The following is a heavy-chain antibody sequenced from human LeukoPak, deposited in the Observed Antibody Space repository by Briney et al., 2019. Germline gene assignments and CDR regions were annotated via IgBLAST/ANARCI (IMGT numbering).Heavy chain of an antibody. D-gene: IGHD3-22*01. V-gene: IGHV1-69*04. Sequence: GASVKVSCKASGGTLSSYAISWVRQAPGQGLEWMGRIIPILGIANYAQKFQGRVTITADKSTSTAYMELSSLRSEDTAVYYCARDPDSSGYYRDYWGQGTLVTVSS. CDR1: GGTLSSYA. J-gene: IGHJ4*02. CDR3: ARDPDSSGYYRDY. CDR2: IIPILGIA.